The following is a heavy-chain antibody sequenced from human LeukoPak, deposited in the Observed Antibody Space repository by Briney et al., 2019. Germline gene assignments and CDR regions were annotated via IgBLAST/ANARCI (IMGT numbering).Heavy chain of an antibody. CDR3: ANYFGAAAGYDY. J-gene: IGHJ4*02. CDR2: ISSSSSYI. V-gene: IGHV3-21*04. Sequence: PGESLRLSCAASGFTFSSYSMNWVRQAPGKGLEWVSSISSSSSYIYYADSVKGRFTISRDNAKNSLYLQMNSLRAEDTAVYYCANYFGAAAGYDYWGQGTLVTVSS. CDR1: GFTFSSYS. D-gene: IGHD6-13*01.